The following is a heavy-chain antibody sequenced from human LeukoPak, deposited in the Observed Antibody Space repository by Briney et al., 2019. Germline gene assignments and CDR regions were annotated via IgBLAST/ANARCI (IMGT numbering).Heavy chain of an antibody. J-gene: IGHJ4*02. V-gene: IGHV3-30-3*01. Sequence: GGSLRLSCAASGFTFSSYAMHWVRQAPGKGREWVAVISYDGSNKYYADSVKGRFTISRDNSKNTLYLQMNSLRAEDTAVYYCAREKLLLLFDYWGQGTLVTVSS. D-gene: IGHD2/OR15-2a*01. CDR1: GFTFSSYA. CDR3: AREKLLLLFDY. CDR2: ISYDGSNK.